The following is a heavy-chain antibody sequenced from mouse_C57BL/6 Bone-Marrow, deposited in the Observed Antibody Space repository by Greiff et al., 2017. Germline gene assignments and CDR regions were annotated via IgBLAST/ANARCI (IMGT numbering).Heavy chain of an antibody. CDR1: GYTFTSYG. Sequence: QVQLQQSGAELARPGASVKLSCKASGYTFTSYGISWVKQRPGQGLEWIGASYPRSGNTYYNEKFKGKATLTADNSSNTAYMELRSVASEDSAVDCCAQLEYCFDYWGQGTTLTVSS. CDR2: SYPRSGNT. V-gene: IGHV1-81*01. J-gene: IGHJ2*01. CDR3: AQLEYCFDY. D-gene: IGHD3-1*01.